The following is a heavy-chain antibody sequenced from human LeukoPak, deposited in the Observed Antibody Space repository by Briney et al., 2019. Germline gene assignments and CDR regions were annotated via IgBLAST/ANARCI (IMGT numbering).Heavy chain of an antibody. Sequence: SQTLSLTCAISGDSVSSNSAAWNWFRQSPSRGLEWLGRTYYRSKWDNDYAVSVKSRITINPDTSKNQFSLQLNSVTPEDTAVYYCARGATPPSGAFDIWGQGTMVTVSS. CDR2: TYYRSKWDN. CDR1: GDSVSSNSAA. D-gene: IGHD5-12*01. J-gene: IGHJ3*02. V-gene: IGHV6-1*01. CDR3: ARGATPPSGAFDI.